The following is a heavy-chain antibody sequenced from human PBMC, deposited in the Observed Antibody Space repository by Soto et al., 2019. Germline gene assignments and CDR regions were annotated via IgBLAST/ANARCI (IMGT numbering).Heavy chain of an antibody. D-gene: IGHD6-13*01. CDR2: ISGSGGST. V-gene: IGHV3-23*01. Sequence: EVQLLESGGGLVQPGGSLRLSCAASGFTFSSYAVSWVRQAPGKGLEWVSAISGSGGSTYYADSVKGRFTISRDNSKNTLYLQTNSLRAEDTAVYYCAKRGIAAAGQENWFDPWGQGTLVTVSS. CDR1: GFTFSSYA. J-gene: IGHJ5*02. CDR3: AKRGIAAAGQENWFDP.